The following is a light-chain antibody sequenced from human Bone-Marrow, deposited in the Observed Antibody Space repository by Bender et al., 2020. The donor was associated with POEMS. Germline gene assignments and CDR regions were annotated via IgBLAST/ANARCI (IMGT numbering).Light chain of an antibody. CDR3: SSYTTNKTLL. CDR1: SSDVGAFDH. CDR2: DVY. Sequence: QSALTQPASVSGSPGQSITISCTGTSSDVGAFDHVSWYQHHPGKAPKLMIYDVYNRPSGISNRFSASKSGNTASLTISGLQAEDESDYYCSSYTTNKTLLFGGGTKLTVL. J-gene: IGLJ3*02. V-gene: IGLV2-14*03.